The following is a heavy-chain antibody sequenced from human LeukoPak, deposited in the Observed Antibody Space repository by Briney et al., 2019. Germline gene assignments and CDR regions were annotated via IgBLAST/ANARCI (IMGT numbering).Heavy chain of an antibody. CDR1: GGSIGSGSYY. D-gene: IGHD2-15*01. CDR2: IYTSGST. J-gene: IGHJ4*02. V-gene: IGHV4-61*02. Sequence: SETLSLTCTVSGGSIGSGSYYWSWIRQPAGKGLEWIGRIYTSGSTNYNPSLKSRVTISVDTSKNQFSLKLSSVTAADTAMYYCARVGYCSGGSCEIWGQGTLVTVSS. CDR3: ARVGYCSGGSCEI.